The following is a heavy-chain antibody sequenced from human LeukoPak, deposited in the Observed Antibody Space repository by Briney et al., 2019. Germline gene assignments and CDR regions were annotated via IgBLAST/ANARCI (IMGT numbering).Heavy chain of an antibody. CDR3: ATRAPTEVDY. CDR2: ISSSSSYI. D-gene: IGHD1-26*01. V-gene: IGHV3-21*01. J-gene: IGHJ4*02. Sequence: GGSLRFSCAASGFTFSSYSMNWVRQAPGKGLEWVSSISSSSSYIYYADSVKGRFTISRDNAKNSLYLQMNSLRAEDTAMYYCATRAPTEVDYWGQGTLVTVSS. CDR1: GFTFSSYS.